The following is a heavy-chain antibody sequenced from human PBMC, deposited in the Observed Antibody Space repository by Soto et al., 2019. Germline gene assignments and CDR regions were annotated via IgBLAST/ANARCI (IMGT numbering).Heavy chain of an antibody. CDR3: ARGGFSYRYDY. V-gene: IGHV4-4*07. D-gene: IGHD3-16*02. CDR2: IYTSGST. CDR1: GGSMRSYY. Sequence: SETLSLTCSVSGGSMRSYYWSWIRQPAGEGLKRIGRIYTSGSTNYNPSLKSRVTMSVDTSKNQFSLKLSSVTAADTAVYYCARGGFSYRYDYWGPGTLVTVSS. J-gene: IGHJ4*02.